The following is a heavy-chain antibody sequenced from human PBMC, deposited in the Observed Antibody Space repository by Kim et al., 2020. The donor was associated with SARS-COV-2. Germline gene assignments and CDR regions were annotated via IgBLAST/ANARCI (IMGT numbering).Heavy chain of an antibody. V-gene: IGHV3-66*01. CDR1: GFTVSSSY. D-gene: IGHD1-26*01. CDR2: IFTGGGT. CDR3: ARGGLVGARTYYFHY. Sequence: GGSLRLSCAASGFTVSSSYLSWVRQAPGKGLEWVSAIFTGGGTYYADSVKGRFTISRDTSKNTVYLQMNSLRAEDTSVFYCARGGLVGARTYYFHYWGQGSLVTVSS. J-gene: IGHJ4*02.